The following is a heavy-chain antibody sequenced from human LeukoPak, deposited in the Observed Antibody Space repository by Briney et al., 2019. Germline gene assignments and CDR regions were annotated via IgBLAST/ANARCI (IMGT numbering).Heavy chain of an antibody. V-gene: IGHV4-4*07. J-gene: IGHJ6*03. CDR2: IYTSGST. Sequence: SETLSLTCTVSGGSISSYYWSWIRQPAGKGLEWIGRIYTSGSTNYNPSLKSRVTMSVDTSKNQFSLKLSSVTAADTAVYYCATDGRPEGLVSAANYYYYYMDVWGKGTTVTASS. CDR1: GGSISSYY. CDR3: ATDGRPEGLVSAANYYYYYMDV. D-gene: IGHD2-2*01.